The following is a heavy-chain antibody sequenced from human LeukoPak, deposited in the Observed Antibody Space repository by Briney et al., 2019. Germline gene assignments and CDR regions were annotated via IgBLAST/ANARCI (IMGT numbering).Heavy chain of an antibody. CDR3: ARVGTVTTTLGTPQYYFDY. J-gene: IGHJ4*02. CDR1: GGSISSGDYY. D-gene: IGHD4-17*01. Sequence: PSETLSLTCTVSGGSISSGDYYWSWLRQPPGKGLEWIGYIYYSGSTYYNPSLKSRVTISVDTSKNQFSLKLSSVTAADTAVYYCARVGTVTTTLGTPQYYFDYWGQGTLVTVSS. V-gene: IGHV4-30-4*01. CDR2: IYYSGST.